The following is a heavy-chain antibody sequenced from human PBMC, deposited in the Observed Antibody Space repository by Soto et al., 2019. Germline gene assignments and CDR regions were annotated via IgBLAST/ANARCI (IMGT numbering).Heavy chain of an antibody. J-gene: IGHJ4*02. D-gene: IGHD3-16*01. CDR2: ISAYNGNT. Sequence: QVQLVQSGAEVKKPGASVKVSCKASGYTFTNFGISWVRQAPGQGLEWMGWISAYNGNTNYAQNXQXXXTXXPDTSTSTAYMELRSLRSDDTAVYYCARGGTPIDSWGQGTLVTVSS. CDR3: ARGGTPIDS. CDR1: GYTFTNFG. V-gene: IGHV1-18*01.